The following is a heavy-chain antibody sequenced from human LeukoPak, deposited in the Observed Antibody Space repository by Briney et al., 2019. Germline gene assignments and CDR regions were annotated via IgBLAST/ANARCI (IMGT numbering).Heavy chain of an antibody. D-gene: IGHD1-26*01. CDR1: GYTFTGYY. CDR3: ARDMYSGSYWFDP. Sequence: ASVKVSCKASGYTFTGYYMHWVRQAPGQGLEWMGWINPNSGGTNYAQKFQGRVTMTRDTSISTAYMELSRLRSDDTAVYYCARDMYSGSYWFDPWGQGTLVTVSS. CDR2: INPNSGGT. V-gene: IGHV1-2*02. J-gene: IGHJ5*02.